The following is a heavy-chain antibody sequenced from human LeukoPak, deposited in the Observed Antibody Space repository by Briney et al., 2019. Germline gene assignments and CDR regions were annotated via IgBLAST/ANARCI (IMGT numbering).Heavy chain of an antibody. D-gene: IGHD5-12*01. CDR3: ARHGGGVATVTYYYYGMDV. V-gene: IGHV4-59*08. CDR1: GGSISSYY. J-gene: IGHJ6*02. CDR2: IYYSGST. Sequence: SETLSLTCTVSGGSISSYYWSWIRQPPGKGLEWIGYIYYSGSTNYNPSLKSRVTISVDTSKNQFSLKLSSVTAADTAVYYCARHGGGVATVTYYYYGMDVWGQGTTVTVSS.